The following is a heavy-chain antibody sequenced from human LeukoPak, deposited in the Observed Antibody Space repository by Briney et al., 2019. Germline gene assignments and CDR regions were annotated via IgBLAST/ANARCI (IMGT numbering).Heavy chain of an antibody. CDR1: GGSISSYY. CDR2: ISYSGST. D-gene: IGHD2-15*01. J-gene: IGHJ4*01. V-gene: IGHV4-59*08. CDR3: ARTYCSGGSCHFHY. Sequence: SETLTRTCTVSGGSISSYYWSWIRQPPGKGLEWIGYISYSGSTDSNPSLKSRVTISVDTSKNQISLKLSSVTAADTAVYYCARTYCSGGSCHFHYRRHGTLVTVSS.